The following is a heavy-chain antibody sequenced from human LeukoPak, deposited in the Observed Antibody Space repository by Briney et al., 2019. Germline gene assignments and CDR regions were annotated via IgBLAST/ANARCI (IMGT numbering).Heavy chain of an antibody. V-gene: IGHV3-30*03. J-gene: IGHJ4*02. CDR1: GFTFSSYG. Sequence: QPGRSLRLSCAASGFTFSSYGIHWVRQAPGKGPEWVTVISFDGSNKYYADSVKGRFTISRDNSKNTLYLQMNSLRAEDTAVYYCAATPDYFNYWGQGTLVTVSS. D-gene: IGHD5-12*01. CDR2: ISFDGSNK. CDR3: AATPDYFNY.